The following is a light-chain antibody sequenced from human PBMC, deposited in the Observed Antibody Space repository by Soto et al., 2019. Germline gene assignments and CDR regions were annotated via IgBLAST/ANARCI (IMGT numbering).Light chain of an antibody. J-gene: IGKJ1*01. V-gene: IGKV3-15*01. CDR2: GAS. CDR3: QQYNNWPRT. Sequence: EIIMTQSPATLSVSPGERATLSCRASQTVRSNLAWYQQKPGQAPRLLIYGASTRATGIPATFSGSGSGTEFTLTISSLQSEDFAVYYCQQYNNWPRTFGQGTKVDIK. CDR1: QTVRSN.